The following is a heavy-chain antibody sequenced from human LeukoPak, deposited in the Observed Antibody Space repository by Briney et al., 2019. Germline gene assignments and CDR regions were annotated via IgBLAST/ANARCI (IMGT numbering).Heavy chain of an antibody. J-gene: IGHJ4*02. V-gene: IGHV5-51*01. CDR1: GYSLTSYW. CDR3: ARREPLWFGESNPPDY. CDR2: IYPGDSET. Sequence: GESLKISCKGSGYSLTSYWIGWVRQMPGKGLEWMGIIYPGDSETRYSPSFQGQVTISADKSISTAYLQWSSLKASDTAMYYCARREPLWFGESNPPDYWGQGTLVIVSS. D-gene: IGHD3-10*01.